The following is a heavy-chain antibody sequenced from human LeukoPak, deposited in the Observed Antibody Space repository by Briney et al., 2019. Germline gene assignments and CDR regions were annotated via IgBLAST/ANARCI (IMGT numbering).Heavy chain of an antibody. V-gene: IGHV3-48*03. Sequence: PGGSLRLSCAASGFTFSSYEMNWIRQAPGKGLEWISYISNSGNTKYYADPVKGRFTISRDNANNSVYLQMNNLRAEDTAVYYCAAVIDYWGQGTLVTVSS. CDR3: AAVIDY. CDR1: GFTFSSYE. CDR2: ISNSGNTK. J-gene: IGHJ4*02.